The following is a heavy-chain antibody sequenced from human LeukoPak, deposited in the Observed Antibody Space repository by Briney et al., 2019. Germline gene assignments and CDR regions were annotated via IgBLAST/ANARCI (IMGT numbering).Heavy chain of an antibody. CDR2: IYYSGNT. CDR3: AREPPGYSSGWHGAYFDY. V-gene: IGHV4-59*01. Sequence: SETLSLTCAVSGGSLSTYFWCWIRQPPGKGLEWIGYIYYSGNTNYNPSLKSRVTISVDTSKNQFSLNLSSVTAADTAVYYCAREPPGYSSGWHGAYFDYWGQGILVTVSS. D-gene: IGHD6-19*01. CDR1: GGSLSTYF. J-gene: IGHJ4*02.